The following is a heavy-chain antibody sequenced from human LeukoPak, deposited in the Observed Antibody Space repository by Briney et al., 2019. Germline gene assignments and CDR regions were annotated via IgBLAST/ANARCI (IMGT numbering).Heavy chain of an antibody. Sequence: PSETLSLTCTVSGGSISSYYWSWIRQPPGKGLELIGYIYYSGSTNYNPSLKSRVTISVDTSKNQFSLKLSSVTAADTAVYYCARDSGYSSGWYIDYWGQGTLVTVSS. CDR2: IYYSGST. D-gene: IGHD6-19*01. CDR1: GGSISSYY. CDR3: ARDSGYSSGWYIDY. J-gene: IGHJ4*02. V-gene: IGHV4-59*01.